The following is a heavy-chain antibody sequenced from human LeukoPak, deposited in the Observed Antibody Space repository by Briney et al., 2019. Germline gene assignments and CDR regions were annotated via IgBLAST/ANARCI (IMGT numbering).Heavy chain of an antibody. CDR2: IYYSGST. Sequence: SETLSLTCTVSGGSISSYYWSWIRQPPGKGLEWIGYIYYSGSTNYNPSLKSRVTISVDTSKNQFSLKLSSLTAADTAVYYCAREKTEDIVATIGWFDPWGQETLVTVSS. D-gene: IGHD5-12*01. J-gene: IGHJ5*02. V-gene: IGHV4-59*01. CDR3: AREKTEDIVATIGWFDP. CDR1: GGSISSYY.